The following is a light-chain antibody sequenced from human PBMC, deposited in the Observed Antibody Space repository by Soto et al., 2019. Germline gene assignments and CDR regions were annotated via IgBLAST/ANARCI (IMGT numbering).Light chain of an antibody. CDR2: DAT. J-gene: IGKJ2*01. CDR1: KGVSAY. V-gene: IGKV1-39*01. Sequence: DIQMTQSPSSLSASVGARVTITCRASKGVSAYLLWYQQRQGRAPKLLLYDATNVLSGVASRFSGSGSGTNFTLTISSVQPEDFATYYCQESYRSPHTFGQGTKLETK. CDR3: QESYRSPHT.